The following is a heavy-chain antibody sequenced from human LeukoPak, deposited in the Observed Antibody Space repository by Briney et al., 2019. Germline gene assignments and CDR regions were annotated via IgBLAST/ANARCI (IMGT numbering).Heavy chain of an antibody. CDR1: GFTVSSNS. CDR2: ISSSSSYI. J-gene: IGHJ4*02. V-gene: IGHV3-21*01. D-gene: IGHD6-13*01. Sequence: GGSLRLSCTVSGFTVSSNSMSWVRQAPGKGLEWVSSISSSSSYIYYADSVKGRFTISRDNAKNSLYLQMNSLRAEDTAVYYCARAYSSSWYKGSYFDYWGQGTLVTVSS. CDR3: ARAYSSSWYKGSYFDY.